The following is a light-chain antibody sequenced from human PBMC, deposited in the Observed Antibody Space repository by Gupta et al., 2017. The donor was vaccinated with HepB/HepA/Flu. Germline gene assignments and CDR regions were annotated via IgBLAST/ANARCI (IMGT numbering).Light chain of an antibody. CDR2: EVT. CDR1: SSDIGTYNL. J-gene: IGLJ2*01. V-gene: IGLV2-23*02. Sequence: QSALTQPASVSGSRGQSITMSCPGTSSDIGTYNLVSWYQQLPGKAPTLILYEVTKRPSGVSDRFSGSKSGNTASLTISRLQAQDEAQYYCCSYAGNSGLTFGGGTRLTVL. CDR3: CSYAGNSGLT.